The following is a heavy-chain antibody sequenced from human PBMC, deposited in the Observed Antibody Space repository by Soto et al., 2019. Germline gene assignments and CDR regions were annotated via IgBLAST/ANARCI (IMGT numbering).Heavy chain of an antibody. V-gene: IGHV4-34*01. Sequence: PSETLSLTCAVYGGSFSGYYWSWIRQPPGKGLEWIGEINHSGSTNYNPSLKSRVTISVDTSKNQFSLKLSSVTAADTAVYYCARVVRGVPNYYYYGMDVCGQGTTVTVSS. CDR3: ARVVRGVPNYYYYGMDV. CDR1: GGSFSGYY. J-gene: IGHJ6*02. CDR2: INHSGST. D-gene: IGHD3-10*01.